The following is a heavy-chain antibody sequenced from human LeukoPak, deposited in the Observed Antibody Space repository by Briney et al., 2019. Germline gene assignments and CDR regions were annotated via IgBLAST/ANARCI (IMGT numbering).Heavy chain of an antibody. Sequence: GGSLRLSCAASGFSFSTYGMSWVRQAPGKGLEWVANIRRDGSEKHYVDSVMGRFTTSRDNAKNSLYLQMNSLRAEDTAVYYCARDDTHYGSSGSFYDAFDIWGQGTMVTVSS. D-gene: IGHD3-22*01. V-gene: IGHV3-7*01. CDR3: ARDDTHYGSSGSFYDAFDI. CDR1: GFSFSTYG. J-gene: IGHJ3*02. CDR2: IRRDGSEK.